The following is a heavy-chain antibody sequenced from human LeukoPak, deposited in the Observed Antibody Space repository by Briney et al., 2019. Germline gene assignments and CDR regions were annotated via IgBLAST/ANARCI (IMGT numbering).Heavy chain of an antibody. V-gene: IGHV3-23*01. CDR1: GFTFSSYA. CDR2: ISDSGGST. CDR3: AKGYYASGSSLSAFDY. Sequence: GGSLRLSCAASGFTFSSYAMSWVRQTPGKGLEWVSTISDSGGSTYYTDSVKGRFTFSRDNSKNTLHLQMNSLRAEDTAVYYCAKGYYASGSSLSAFDYWGQGTLVTVSS. J-gene: IGHJ4*02. D-gene: IGHD3-10*01.